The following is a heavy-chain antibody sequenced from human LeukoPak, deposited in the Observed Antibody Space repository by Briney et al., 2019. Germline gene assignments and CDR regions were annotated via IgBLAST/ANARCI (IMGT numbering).Heavy chain of an antibody. J-gene: IGHJ4*02. CDR2: INPNSGGT. D-gene: IGHD3-3*01. CDR1: GYTFTGYY. CDR3: ARIYDFWSGPPDY. Sequence: ASVKVSCKASGYTFTGYYMHWVRQAPGQGLEWMGWINPNSGGTNYAQKFQGRVTMTRDTSISTAYMELSRLRSDDTAVYYCARIYDFWSGPPDYWGQGTLVTVSS. V-gene: IGHV1-2*02.